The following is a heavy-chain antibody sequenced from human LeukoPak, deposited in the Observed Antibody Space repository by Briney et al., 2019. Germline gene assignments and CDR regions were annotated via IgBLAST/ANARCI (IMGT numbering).Heavy chain of an antibody. V-gene: IGHV1-18*01. Sequence: ASVKVSCKASGYTFTSYGISWVRQAPGQGLEWMGWISAYYGNTNYAQKLQGRVTMTTDTSTSTAYMELRSLRSDDTAVYYCARDLSIRAVPTFYYFDYWGQGTLVTVS. D-gene: IGHD4-17*01. CDR3: ARDLSIRAVPTFYYFDY. CDR1: GYTFTSYG. J-gene: IGHJ4*02. CDR2: ISAYYGNT.